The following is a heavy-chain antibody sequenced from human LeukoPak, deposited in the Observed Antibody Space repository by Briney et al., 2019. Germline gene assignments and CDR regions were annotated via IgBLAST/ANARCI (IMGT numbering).Heavy chain of an antibody. J-gene: IGHJ6*03. V-gene: IGHV4-38-2*02. CDR2: VYQTGLT. D-gene: IGHD1-26*01. CDR1: GSSITGGFF. CDR3: ARSSECHLCDFYYLDV. Sequence: SETLSLICSVSGSSITGGFFWGWVRQPPGKGLEWIGSVYQTGLTYYKPSLKSRAAISLDPSKSHFFLELTSVTAADTAVYYCARSSECHLCDFYYLDVWGKGTTVTVSS.